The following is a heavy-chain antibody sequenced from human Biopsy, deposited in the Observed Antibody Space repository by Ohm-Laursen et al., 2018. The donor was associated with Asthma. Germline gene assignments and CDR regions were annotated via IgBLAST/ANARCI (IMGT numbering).Heavy chain of an antibody. CDR3: SRGQGRGIQLWSLDP. V-gene: IGHV4-59*01. Sequence: GTLSLTCTVSGGSISSDYWSWLRQSPGKGLEWIGYIHNSGNTNYNPSLKSRVTISLDTSKNHFSLRLSFVTAADTAVYFCSRGQGRGIQLWSLDPWGQGILVTVSS. CDR2: IHNSGNT. J-gene: IGHJ5*02. D-gene: IGHD5-18*01. CDR1: GGSISSDY.